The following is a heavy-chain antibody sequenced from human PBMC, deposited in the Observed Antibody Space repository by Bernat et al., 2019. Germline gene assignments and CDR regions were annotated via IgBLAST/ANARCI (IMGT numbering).Heavy chain of an antibody. CDR1: GFTFSSYS. Sequence: EVQLVESGGGLVKPGGSLRLSCAASGFTFSSYSMNWVRQAPGKGLEWFSSISSSSSYIYYADSVKGRFTISRDNAKNSLYLQMNSLRAEDTAVYYCAREFMTLYWYFDLWGRGTLVTVSS. CDR3: AREFMTLYWYFDL. J-gene: IGHJ2*01. CDR2: ISSSSSYI. D-gene: IGHD2-21*02. V-gene: IGHV3-21*01.